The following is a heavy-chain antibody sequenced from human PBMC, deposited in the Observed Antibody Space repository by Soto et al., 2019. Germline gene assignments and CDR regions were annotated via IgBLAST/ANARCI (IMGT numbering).Heavy chain of an antibody. CDR2: IYTSGST. D-gene: IGHD1-7*01. CDR1: GGSISSYY. Sequence: LSLTCTVSGGSISSYYWSWIRQPAGKGLEWIGRIYTSGSTNYNPSLKSRVTMSVDTSKNQFSLKLSSVTAADTAVYYCAREAGTSFSVRDFDYWGQGTLVTVSS. V-gene: IGHV4-4*07. CDR3: AREAGTSFSVRDFDY. J-gene: IGHJ4*02.